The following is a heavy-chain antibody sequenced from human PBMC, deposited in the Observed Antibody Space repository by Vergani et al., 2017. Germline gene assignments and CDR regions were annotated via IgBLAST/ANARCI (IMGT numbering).Heavy chain of an antibody. D-gene: IGHD2-21*02. CDR1: GGSVRTSIGYY. Sequence: QVQLQESGPGLVKPSQTLSLSCTVSGGSVRTSIGYYWTWIRQPAGKTLEWIGEIFSSGTTNYNPSFKNRVHMSVDTSKNQFSLKLNSVTAADTAVYYCARNPYCGGDCYSDAFDIWGQGTMVTVSS. V-gene: IGHV4-61*02. J-gene: IGHJ3*02. CDR3: ARNPYCGGDCYSDAFDI. CDR2: IFSSGTT.